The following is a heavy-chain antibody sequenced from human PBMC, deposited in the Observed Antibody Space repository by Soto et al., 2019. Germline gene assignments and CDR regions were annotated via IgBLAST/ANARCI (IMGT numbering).Heavy chain of an antibody. CDR2: IFYSGST. J-gene: IGHJ4*02. Sequence: QVQLQESGPGLVKPSETLSLTCTVSGGSISSYYWSWIRQPPGKGLEWIGYIFYSGSTNYNPSLKSRVTITVDTSKNQFSLKLSSVTAADSAVYYCARRPTRYYFDYWGQATLVTVSS. CDR1: GGSISSYY. CDR3: ARRPTRYYFDY. V-gene: IGHV4-59*01.